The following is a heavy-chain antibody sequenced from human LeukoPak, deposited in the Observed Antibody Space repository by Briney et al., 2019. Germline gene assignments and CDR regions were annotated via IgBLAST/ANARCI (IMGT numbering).Heavy chain of an antibody. V-gene: IGHV4-4*07. D-gene: IGHD5-24*01. CDR1: GASISNYY. CDR3: ARGIWEMATIPYWYFDI. CDR2: ISTSGST. Sequence: SETLSLTCTVSGASISNYYCSWIRQPAGKGLEWIGRISTSGSTNYNPSLKSRVTMSVDTSKNQFSLKLSSVTAADTALYYCARGIWEMATIPYWYFDIWGRGTLVTVSS. J-gene: IGHJ2*01.